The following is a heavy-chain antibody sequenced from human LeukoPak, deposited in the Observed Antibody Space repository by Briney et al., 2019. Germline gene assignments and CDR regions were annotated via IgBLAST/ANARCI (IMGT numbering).Heavy chain of an antibody. CDR1: GFTFSSYS. Sequence: PGVSLRLSCAASGFTFSSYSMNWVRQAPGKGLEWVSAISGSGGSTYYADSVKGRFTISRDNSKNTLYLQMNSLRAEDTAVYYCATDLAVAGTGLRYWGQGTLVTVSS. V-gene: IGHV3-23*01. J-gene: IGHJ4*02. CDR2: ISGSGGST. D-gene: IGHD6-19*01. CDR3: ATDLAVAGTGLRY.